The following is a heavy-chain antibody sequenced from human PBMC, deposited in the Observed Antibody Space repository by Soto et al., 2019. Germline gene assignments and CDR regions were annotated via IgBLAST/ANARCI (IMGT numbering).Heavy chain of an antibody. CDR3: ARLSWELNQTVDY. D-gene: IGHD1-26*01. CDR2: IYYSGST. Sequence: SETLSLTCTVSGGSISSSSYYWGWIRQPPGKGLEWIGSIYYSGSTYYNPSLKSRVTISVDTSKNQFSLKLSSVTAADTAVYYCARLSWELNQTVDYWGQGTLVTVSS. J-gene: IGHJ4*02. CDR1: GGSISSSSYY. V-gene: IGHV4-39*01.